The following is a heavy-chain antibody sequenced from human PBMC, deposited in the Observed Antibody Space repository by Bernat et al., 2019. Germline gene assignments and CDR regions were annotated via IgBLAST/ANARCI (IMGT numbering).Heavy chain of an antibody. CDR3: ARGGGVSIMITQFDL. CDR1: GYSISSGYY. J-gene: IGHJ2*01. Sequence: QVQLQESGPGLVKPSETLSLTCAVSGYSISSGYYWGWIRQPPGKGLEWIGSIYHIGSNYYNPSLKSRVTISVDTSKNQFSLKLSSVTAADTAVYYCARGGGVSIMITQFDLWGRGTMVTVSS. D-gene: IGHD3-16*01. V-gene: IGHV4-38-2*01. CDR2: IYHIGSN.